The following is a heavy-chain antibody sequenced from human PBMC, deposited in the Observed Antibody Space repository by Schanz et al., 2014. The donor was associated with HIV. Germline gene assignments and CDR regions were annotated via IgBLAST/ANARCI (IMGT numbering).Heavy chain of an antibody. Sequence: QVQLVQSGAEVKKPGSSVMVSCTTSGGTFTNYAISWVRQAPGQGLQWMGGIIPFFGTANYAPTLQGRLTITADESTGTAYMDLTSLRYEDTALYYCAASMYNGSYGTHYYFDLWGRGTLVTVSS. V-gene: IGHV1-69*12. CDR1: GGTFTNYA. CDR3: AASMYNGSYGTHYYFDL. J-gene: IGHJ2*01. CDR2: IIPFFGTA. D-gene: IGHD1-26*01.